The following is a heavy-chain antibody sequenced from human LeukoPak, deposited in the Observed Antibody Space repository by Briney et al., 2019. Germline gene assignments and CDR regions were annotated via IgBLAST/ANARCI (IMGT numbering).Heavy chain of an antibody. CDR3: ARGGGNIHYYFDY. D-gene: IGHD4-23*01. Sequence: GRSLRLSCAASGFTFSNYGMHWVRQAPGKGLEWVTFIWYDGTKKYYVDSVKGRFTISRDNAKNSLYLQMNSLRAEDTAVYYCARGGGNIHYYFDYWGQGTLVTVSS. CDR1: GFTFSNYG. CDR2: IWYDGTKK. J-gene: IGHJ4*02. V-gene: IGHV3-33*01.